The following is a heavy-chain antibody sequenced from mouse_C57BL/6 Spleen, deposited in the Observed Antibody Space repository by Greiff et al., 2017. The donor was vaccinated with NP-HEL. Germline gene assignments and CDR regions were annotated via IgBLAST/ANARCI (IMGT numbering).Heavy chain of an antibody. Sequence: VQLKHSGPELVKPGASVKISCKASGYTFTDYYMNWVKQSHGKSLEWIGDINPNNGGTSYNQKFKGKATLTVDKSSSTAYMELRSLTSEDSAVYYCARPLGNYAAWFAYWGQGTLVTVSA. J-gene: IGHJ3*01. CDR3: ARPLGNYAAWFAY. CDR1: GYTFTDYY. D-gene: IGHD2-1*01. CDR2: INPNNGGT. V-gene: IGHV1-26*01.